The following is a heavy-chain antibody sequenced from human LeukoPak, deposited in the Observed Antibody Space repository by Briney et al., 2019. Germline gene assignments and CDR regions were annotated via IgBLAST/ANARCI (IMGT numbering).Heavy chain of an antibody. V-gene: IGHV1-8*01. Sequence: ASVKVSCKASGYTFTSYDINWVRQATGQGLEWMGWMNPNSGNTGYAQKFQGRVTMTRNTSISTAYMELSSLRSEDTAVYYCARDAKRSLDYYGSGTDAFDIWGQGTMVTVSS. CDR1: GYTFTSYD. CDR3: ARDAKRSLDYYGSGTDAFDI. J-gene: IGHJ3*02. CDR2: MNPNSGNT. D-gene: IGHD3-10*01.